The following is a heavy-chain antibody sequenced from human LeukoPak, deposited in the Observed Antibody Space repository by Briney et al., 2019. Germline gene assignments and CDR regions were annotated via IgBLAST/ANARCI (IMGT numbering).Heavy chain of an antibody. CDR3: AREFYYYGSGSYYNKGMKRGPVYYFDY. J-gene: IGHJ4*02. V-gene: IGHV4-39*07. Sequence: SETLSLTCTVSGGSISSSSYYWGWIRQPPGKGLEWIGSIYYSGSTNYNPSLKSRVTISVDTSKNQFSLKLSSVTAADTAVYYCAREFYYYGSGSYYNKGMKRGPVYYFDYWGQGTLVTVSS. D-gene: IGHD3-10*01. CDR2: IYYSGST. CDR1: GGSISSSSYY.